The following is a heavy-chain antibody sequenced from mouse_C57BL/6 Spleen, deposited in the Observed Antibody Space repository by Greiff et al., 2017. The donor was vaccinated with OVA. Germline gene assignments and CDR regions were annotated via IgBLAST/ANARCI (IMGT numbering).Heavy chain of an antibody. CDR1: GYAFSSSW. CDR2: IYPGDGDT. CDR3: ARSGDGYYFDY. Sequence: VQLQQPGPELVKPGASVKISCKASGYAFSSSWMTWVKQRPGKGLEWIGRIYPGDGDTNYNGKFKGKATLTADKSSSTAYMQLSSLTSEDSAVYFCARSGDGYYFDYWGQGTTRTVSS. D-gene: IGHD2-3*01. J-gene: IGHJ2*01. V-gene: IGHV1-82*01.